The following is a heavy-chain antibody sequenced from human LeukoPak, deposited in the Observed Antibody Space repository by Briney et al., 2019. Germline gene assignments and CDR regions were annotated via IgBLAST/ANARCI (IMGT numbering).Heavy chain of an antibody. Sequence: PGGSLRLSCAASGFTFSSYAMHWVRQAPGQGLEWVAVISYDGSNKYYADSAKGRFTISRDNSKNTLYLQMHRLRAEDTAESYCARSYYDDSSGYYYAEDFQHWGQGTLVTVSS. J-gene: IGHJ1*01. V-gene: IGHV3-30-3*01. CDR2: ISYDGSNK. D-gene: IGHD3-22*01. CDR1: GFTFSSYA. CDR3: ARSYYDDSSGYYYAEDFQH.